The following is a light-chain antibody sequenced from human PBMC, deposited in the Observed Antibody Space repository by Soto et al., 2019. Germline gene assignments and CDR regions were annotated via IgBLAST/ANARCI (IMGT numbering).Light chain of an antibody. CDR3: QTWGSGIHVV. V-gene: IGLV4-69*01. CDR1: SGHSSYA. J-gene: IGLJ2*01. Sequence: QPVLTQSPSASASLGASVKLTCTLSSGHSSYAIAWHQQQPEKGHRYLMKLNSDGSHSKGDGIPDRFSGSSSGAERYLTISSLQSEDEADYYCQTWGSGIHVVFGGGTKLTVL. CDR2: LNSDGSH.